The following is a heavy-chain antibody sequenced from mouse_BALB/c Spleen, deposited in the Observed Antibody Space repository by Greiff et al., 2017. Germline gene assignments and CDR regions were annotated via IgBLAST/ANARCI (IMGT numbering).Heavy chain of an antibody. V-gene: IGHV5-6-3*01. J-gene: IGHJ3*01. CDR3: ARVRQGAWFAY. D-gene: IGHD2-12*01. Sequence: EVKLMESGGGLVKPGGSLKLSCAASGFTFSSYGMSWVRQTPDKRLELVATINSNGGSTYYPDSVKGRFTISRDNAKNTLYLQMSSLKSEDTAMYYCARVRQGAWFAYWGQGTLVTVSA. CDR2: INSNGGST. CDR1: GFTFSSYG.